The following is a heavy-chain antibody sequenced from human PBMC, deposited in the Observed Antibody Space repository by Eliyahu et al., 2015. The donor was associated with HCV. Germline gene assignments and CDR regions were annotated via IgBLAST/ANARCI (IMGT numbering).Heavy chain of an antibody. Sequence: QVQLQESGPGLVKPSETLSLXCTVSGGXIXTYYWSWIRQPPGKGLEWIGYIHYSGSTNHNPPLKSRVTISVDMSKNQFSLNLTSVTAADTAVYYCASGGGGIAVAGTGGWFDPWGQGTLVTVSS. CDR2: IHYSGST. D-gene: IGHD6-19*01. J-gene: IGHJ5*02. V-gene: IGHV4-59*01. CDR3: ASGGGGIAVAGTGGWFDP. CDR1: GGXIXTYY.